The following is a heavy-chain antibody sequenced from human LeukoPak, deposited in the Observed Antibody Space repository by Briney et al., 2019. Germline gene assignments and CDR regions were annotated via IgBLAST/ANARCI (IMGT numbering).Heavy chain of an antibody. CDR1: GFTFDDYA. J-gene: IGHJ4*02. Sequence: GGSLRLSCAASGFTFDDYAMHWVRQAPGKGLEWVSLISGVGGSTYYADSVKGRFTISRDNSKNSLYLQMNSLRTEDTALYYCAKGDDSGYAISGWVDYWGQGTLVTVSS. CDR3: AKGDDSGYAISGWVDY. D-gene: IGHD5-12*01. V-gene: IGHV3-43*02. CDR2: ISGVGGST.